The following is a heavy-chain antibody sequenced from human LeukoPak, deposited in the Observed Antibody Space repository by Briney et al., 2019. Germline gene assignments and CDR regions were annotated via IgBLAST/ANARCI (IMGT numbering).Heavy chain of an antibody. D-gene: IGHD6-19*01. Sequence: GASVKVSCKASGYTFTGYYMHWVRQAPGQGLEWMGWINPNSGGTNYAQKFQGRVTMTRDTSISTAYMELSRLRSDDTAVYYCARDRSYSSGDYYYYYMDVWGKGATVTVSS. CDR1: GYTFTGYY. V-gene: IGHV1-2*02. CDR2: INPNSGGT. J-gene: IGHJ6*03. CDR3: ARDRSYSSGDYYYYYMDV.